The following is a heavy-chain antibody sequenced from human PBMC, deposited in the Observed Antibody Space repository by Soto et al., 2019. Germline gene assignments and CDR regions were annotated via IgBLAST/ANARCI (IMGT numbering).Heavy chain of an antibody. V-gene: IGHV3-74*01. CDR2: INSDGSST. Sequence: GGSLRLSCAASGFTFSSYWMHWVRQAPGKGLVWVSRINSDGSSTSYADSVKGRFTISRDNAKNTLYLQMNSLRAEDTAVYYCARGGPHYDFWSGYTTRDDTYYYYYMDVWGKGTTVTVSS. J-gene: IGHJ6*03. CDR3: ARGGPHYDFWSGYTTRDDTYYYYYMDV. CDR1: GFTFSSYW. D-gene: IGHD3-3*01.